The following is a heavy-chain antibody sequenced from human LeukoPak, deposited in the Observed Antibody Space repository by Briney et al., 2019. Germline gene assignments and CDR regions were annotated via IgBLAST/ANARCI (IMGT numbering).Heavy chain of an antibody. D-gene: IGHD2-15*01. CDR1: GFSFSSYG. CDR3: ARDRGSNDPIDY. CDR2: IWHDGKIK. Sequence: PGGSLRLSCAGSGFSFSSYGMHWVRRAPCKGLEWVAVIWHDGKIKHYADSVKGRFTISRDNSKNTLYLEMNSLRAEDTAVFYCARDRGSNDPIDYWGQGTLVTVSS. J-gene: IGHJ4*02. V-gene: IGHV3-33*01.